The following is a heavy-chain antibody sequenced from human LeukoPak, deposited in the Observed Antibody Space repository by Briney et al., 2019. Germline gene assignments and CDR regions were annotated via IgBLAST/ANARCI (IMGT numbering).Heavy chain of an antibody. D-gene: IGHD6-13*01. CDR1: GFTLSSYE. J-gene: IGHJ4*02. CDR2: ISRTGNSI. V-gene: IGHV3-48*03. Sequence: GGSLRLSCAASGFTLSSYEMNWVRLAPGKGLEWISYISRTGNSIYYADSVKGRFTISRDSAKNSLYLQMNSLRAEDTAVYYCARGPYSSNWYVDYWGQGTLVTVSS. CDR3: ARGPYSSNWYVDY.